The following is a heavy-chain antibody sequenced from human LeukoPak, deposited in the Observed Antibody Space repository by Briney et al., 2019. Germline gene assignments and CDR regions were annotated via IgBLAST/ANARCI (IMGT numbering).Heavy chain of an antibody. V-gene: IGHV3-23*01. CDR2: ISGRADST. CDR1: GLTFSSYA. J-gene: IGHJ4*02. Sequence: GGSLRLSCAASGLTFSSYAMSWVRQAPGKGLEWVSTISGRADSTYSADSVRGRFTIPRDSNKNTLSLQMDSLRAKGTAVYYSARSPLIRESYGDKIVKIDYWGQGTLVTV. D-gene: IGHD4-17*01. CDR3: ARSPLIRESYGDKIVKIDY.